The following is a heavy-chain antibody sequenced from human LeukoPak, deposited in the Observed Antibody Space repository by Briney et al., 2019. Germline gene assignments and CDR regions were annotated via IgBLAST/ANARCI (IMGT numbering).Heavy chain of an antibody. CDR2: ISWNSGSI. V-gene: IGHV3-9*01. CDR3: AKETPLNYYDSSGPIDY. Sequence: GGSLRLSCAASGFTFDDYAMHWVRQAPGKGLEWVSGISWNSGSIGYADSVKGRFTISRDNAKNSLYLQMNSLRAEDTALYYCAKETPLNYYDSSGPIDYWGQGTLATVSS. CDR1: GFTFDDYA. J-gene: IGHJ4*02. D-gene: IGHD3-22*01.